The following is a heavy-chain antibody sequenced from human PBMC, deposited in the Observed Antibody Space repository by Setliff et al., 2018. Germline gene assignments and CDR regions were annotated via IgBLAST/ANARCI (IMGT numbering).Heavy chain of an antibody. V-gene: IGHV3-64*04. CDR1: GFTFSRYA. Sequence: GSLRLSCSASGFTFSRYAMHWVRQAPGKGLESVSAISSTGIPIYYADSVKARFSISRDDAKNTLYLQMTSLRSEDTAVYYCARGGKAADARKGLFENWGQGTLVTVSS. CDR2: ISSTGIPI. J-gene: IGHJ4*02. D-gene: IGHD6-13*01. CDR3: ARGGKAADARKGLFEN.